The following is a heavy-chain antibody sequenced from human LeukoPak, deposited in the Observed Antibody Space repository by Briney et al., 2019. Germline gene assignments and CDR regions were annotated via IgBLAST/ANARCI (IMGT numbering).Heavy chain of an antibody. D-gene: IGHD3-16*01. CDR2: VMSGRGST. CDR1: GFSVSDYS. V-gene: IGHV3-11*05. CDR3: TQERRGSYYAFES. Sequence: GGSLRLSCAASGFSVSDYSISWIRQSPGKGPEWISYVMSGRGSTNYADSVKGRFTISRDNAKNSVALQLDGLRADDTAVYFCTQERRGSYYAFESWGQGTLVTVSS. J-gene: IGHJ4*02.